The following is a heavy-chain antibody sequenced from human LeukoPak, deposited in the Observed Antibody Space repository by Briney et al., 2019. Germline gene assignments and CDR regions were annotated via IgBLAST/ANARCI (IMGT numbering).Heavy chain of an antibody. J-gene: IGHJ4*02. CDR1: GFTFSDYS. V-gene: IGHV3-48*01. CDR3: ARDYKYAFDN. D-gene: IGHD5-24*01. Sequence: PGGSLRLSCAASGFTFSDYSMNWVRQAPGKGLEWISYIGIDSGNTNHADSVKGRFTISGDKAKNSLYLQMNSLRVEDTVVYYCARDYKYAFDNWGQGTLVTVSS. CDR2: IGIDSGNT.